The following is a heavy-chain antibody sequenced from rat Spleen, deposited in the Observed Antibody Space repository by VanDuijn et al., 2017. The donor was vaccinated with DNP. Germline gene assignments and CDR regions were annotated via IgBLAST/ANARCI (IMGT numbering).Heavy chain of an antibody. V-gene: IGHV3-3*01. D-gene: IGHD1-4*01. CDR1: GYSITSSYR. CDR2: INSAGST. CDR3: ARRRSNYPYAMDA. Sequence: EVQLQESGPGLVKPSQSLSLTCSVTGYSITSSYRWNWIRKFPGNKLEWMGYINSAGSTNYNPSLKSRISITRDTSKNQFFLQVNSVTTEDTATYYCARRRSNYPYAMDAWGQGTSVTVSS. J-gene: IGHJ4*01.